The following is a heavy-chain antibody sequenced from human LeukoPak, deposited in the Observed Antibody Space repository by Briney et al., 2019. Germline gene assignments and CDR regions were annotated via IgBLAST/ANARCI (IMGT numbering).Heavy chain of an antibody. D-gene: IGHD6-13*01. J-gene: IGHJ4*02. CDR2: INPSGGST. CDR1: GYTFTSYY. Sequence: ASVKVSCKASGYTFTSYYMHWVRQAPGQGLEWMGIINPSGGSTSYAQKFQGRVTMTRDTSISTAYMELSRLRSDDTAVYYCARDRGSSWYGETTPFDYWGQGTLVTVSS. V-gene: IGHV1-46*01. CDR3: ARDRGSSWYGETTPFDY.